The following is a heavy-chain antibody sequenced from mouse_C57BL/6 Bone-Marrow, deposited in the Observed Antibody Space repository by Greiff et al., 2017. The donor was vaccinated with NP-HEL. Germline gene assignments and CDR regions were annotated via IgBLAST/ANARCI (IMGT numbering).Heavy chain of an antibody. Sequence: VQLQQPGAELVRPGTSVKLSCKASGYTFTSYWMHWVKQRPGQGLEWIGVIDPSDSYTNYNQKFKGKATVTVDTSSSTAYMQLSSLTSEDSAVYYCARGDYDAHDFWGRGTTLTVSA. CDR2: IDPSDSYT. D-gene: IGHD2-4*01. CDR3: ARGDYDAHDF. V-gene: IGHV1-59*01. J-gene: IGHJ2*01. CDR1: GYTFTSYW.